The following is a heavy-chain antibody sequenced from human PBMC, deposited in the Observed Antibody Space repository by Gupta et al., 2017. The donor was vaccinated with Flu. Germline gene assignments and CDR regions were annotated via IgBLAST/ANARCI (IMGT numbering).Heavy chain of an antibody. J-gene: IGHJ1*01. CDR2: ISGSGGKA. CDR1: GFTFSIFA. Sequence: EVPSLESGGGLVQPGGSLRLSCAASGFTFSIFAMTWVRQPPGKGLEWVSAISGSGGKAYYAASVKGRFTISRDNSRNTLYLQMNSLRGDDTAVYYCAKHSSGWPEVSPDCEHWGQGTLASV. D-gene: IGHD6-19*01. V-gene: IGHV3-23*01. CDR3: AKHSSGWPEVSPDCEH.